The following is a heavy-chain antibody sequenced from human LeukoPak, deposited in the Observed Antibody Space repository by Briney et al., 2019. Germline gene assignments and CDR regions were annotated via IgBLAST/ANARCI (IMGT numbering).Heavy chain of an antibody. CDR2: ISGSGGSK. D-gene: IGHD2-15*01. V-gene: IGHV3-23*01. Sequence: GGALRLSCVASGFTFSSYVMSWVRQAPGKGLEWVSVISGSGGSKDNADTVKGRFTNSRDNSKKTLYLQMISLRAEDTTVYYCWKGDSGCGGSCDPPRWGQGTLVTVSS. J-gene: IGHJ4*02. CDR1: GFTFSSYV. CDR3: WKGDSGCGGSCDPPR.